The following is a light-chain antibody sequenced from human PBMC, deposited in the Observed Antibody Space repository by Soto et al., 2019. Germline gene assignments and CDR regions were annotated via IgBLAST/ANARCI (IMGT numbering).Light chain of an antibody. J-gene: IGKJ3*01. CDR2: AAS. V-gene: IGKV1-27*01. CDR3: CKYSCAPPET. Sequence: IQMTQSPSSLSATVGDRVTITCRASQNISNYLAWHQQKPGKVPKLLIYAASTLQPGVPSRFSGSGSGTEFTLPISTLQPHDDATYYGCKYSCAPPETFGPGTKVAIK. CDR1: QNISNY.